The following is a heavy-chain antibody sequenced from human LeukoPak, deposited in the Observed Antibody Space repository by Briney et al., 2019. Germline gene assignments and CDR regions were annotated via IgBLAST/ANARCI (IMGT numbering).Heavy chain of an antibody. D-gene: IGHD6-13*01. CDR3: ATSRGSWPDYFDY. CDR2: ISTSGSTI. J-gene: IGHJ4*02. Sequence: GGSLRLSCAASGFTFSSYEMNWVRQAPGQGLDWVSYISTSGSTIYYADSVKGRFTISRDNAKNSLYLQMNSLRAEDTAVYYCATSRGSWPDYFDYWGQGTLVTVSS. CDR1: GFTFSSYE. V-gene: IGHV3-48*03.